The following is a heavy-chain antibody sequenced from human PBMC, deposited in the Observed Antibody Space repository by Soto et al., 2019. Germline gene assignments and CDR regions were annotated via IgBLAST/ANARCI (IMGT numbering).Heavy chain of an antibody. V-gene: IGHV3-48*01. D-gene: IGHD2-21*01. CDR3: ARDDSFAFDI. CDR1: GFTFTSYS. CDR2: IRGTT. J-gene: IGHJ3*02. Sequence: EVQLVESGGGLVQPGGSLRLSCAASGFTFTSYSMNWVRQAPGKGLEWVSYIRGTTHYADSVKGRVTISRDTARSSLYLQMNSLRADDTAVYYCARDDSFAFDIWGQGTMVTVSS.